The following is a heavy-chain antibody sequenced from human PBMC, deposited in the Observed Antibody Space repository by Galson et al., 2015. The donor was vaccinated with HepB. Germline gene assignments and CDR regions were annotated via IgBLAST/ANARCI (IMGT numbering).Heavy chain of an antibody. V-gene: IGHV3-23*01. CDR3: AILAIRNAYRGSDY. Sequence: SLRLSCAASGFIFNNHVMYWVRQAPGKGLEWVSALGVDGSTTYTDSVKGRFSIFRDNSKNTLFLQMNSLRAEDTALYYCAILAIRNAYRGSDYWGQGTLVAVSS. D-gene: IGHD3-16*01. CDR1: GFIFNNHV. CDR2: LGVDGST. J-gene: IGHJ4*02.